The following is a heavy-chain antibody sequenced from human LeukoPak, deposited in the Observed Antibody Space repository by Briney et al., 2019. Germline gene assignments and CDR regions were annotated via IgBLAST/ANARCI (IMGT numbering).Heavy chain of an antibody. Sequence: GASVKVSCKASGYTFTSYYMHWMRQAPGQGLEWMGIINPSGGSTSYAQKFQGRVTMTRDTSTSTVYMELSSLRSEDTAVYYCARDHYDYVWGSYRYTLDYWGQGTLVTVSS. V-gene: IGHV1-46*01. D-gene: IGHD3-16*02. CDR1: GYTFTSYY. J-gene: IGHJ4*02. CDR2: INPSGGST. CDR3: ARDHYDYVWGSYRYTLDY.